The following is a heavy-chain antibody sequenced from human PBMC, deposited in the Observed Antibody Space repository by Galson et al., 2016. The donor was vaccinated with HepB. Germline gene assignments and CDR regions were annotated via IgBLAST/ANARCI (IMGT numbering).Heavy chain of an antibody. J-gene: IGHJ5*02. D-gene: IGHD5-18*01. CDR1: GYILGEMS. V-gene: IGHV1-24*01. CDR3: ARTAVDAAMVSPFHS. Sequence: SVKVSCKVSGYILGEMSMHWVRQAPGKGLEWMGGFSPEEAKVVYAQKFQGRVSMTRDTSTSTVYMEMSSLKSEDTAVYYCARTAVDAAMVSPFHSWGQGTLVTVSS. CDR2: FSPEEAKV.